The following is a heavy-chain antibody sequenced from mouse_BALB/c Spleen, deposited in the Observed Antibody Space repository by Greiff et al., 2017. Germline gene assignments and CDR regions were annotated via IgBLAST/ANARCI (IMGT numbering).Heavy chain of an antibody. J-gene: IGHJ2*01. Sequence: QVQLQQSGAELAKPGASVKMSCKASGYTFTSYWMHWVKQRPGQGLEWIGYINPSTGYTEYNQKFKDKATLTADKSSSTAYMQLSSLTSEDSAVYYCARGDPRAYYFDYWGQGTTLTVSS. CDR3: ARGDPRAYYFDY. D-gene: IGHD3-3*01. CDR1: GYTFTSYW. CDR2: INPSTGYT. V-gene: IGHV1-7*01.